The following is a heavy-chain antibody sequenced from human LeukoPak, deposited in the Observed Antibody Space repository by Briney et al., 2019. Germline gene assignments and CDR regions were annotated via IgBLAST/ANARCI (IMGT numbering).Heavy chain of an antibody. V-gene: IGHV1-18*01. J-gene: IGHJ4*02. Sequence: ASVKVSCKASGYTFTSYGISWVRQAPGQGLEWMGWISAYNGNTNYAQKLQGRVTLTTDTSTSTAYMELRSLRSDDTAVYYCARDLYYYDSSGYLPLYWGQGTLVTVSS. CDR3: ARDLYYYDSSGYLPLY. D-gene: IGHD3-22*01. CDR2: ISAYNGNT. CDR1: GYTFTSYG.